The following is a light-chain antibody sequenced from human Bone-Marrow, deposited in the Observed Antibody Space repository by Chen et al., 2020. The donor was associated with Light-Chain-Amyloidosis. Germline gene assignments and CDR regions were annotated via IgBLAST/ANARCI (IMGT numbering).Light chain of an antibody. V-gene: IGLV3-25*03. J-gene: IGLJ2*01. CDR1: DLPTTY. CDR2: RDT. CDR3: QSADSSGTYEVI. Sequence: SSELTQPPSVSVSPGQTARIPCSGYDLPTTYAYWYQQKPGQAPVLVIHRDTERPSGISERFSGSSSGTTATLTISGVQAEDEADYHCQSADSSGTYEVIFGGGTKLTVL.